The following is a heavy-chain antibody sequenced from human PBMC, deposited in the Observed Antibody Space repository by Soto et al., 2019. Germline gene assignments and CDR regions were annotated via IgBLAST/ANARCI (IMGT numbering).Heavy chain of an antibody. J-gene: IGHJ4*02. CDR3: ARILAIAAAGTGFDY. V-gene: IGHV4-34*01. D-gene: IGHD6-13*01. CDR1: GGSFSGYY. Sequence: SETLSLTCAVYGGSFSGYYWSWIRQPPGKGLEWIGSIYYSGSTYYNPSLKSRVTISVDTSKNQFSLKLSSVTAADTAVYYCARILAIAAAGTGFDYWGQGTLVTVSS. CDR2: IYYSGST.